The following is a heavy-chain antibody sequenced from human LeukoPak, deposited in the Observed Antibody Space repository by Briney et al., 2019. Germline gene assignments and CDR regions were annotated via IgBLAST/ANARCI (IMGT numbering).Heavy chain of an antibody. V-gene: IGHV4-4*02. CDR2: IYHSGST. CDR1: GGGISSSNW. J-gene: IGHJ4*02. CDR3: ARGRGRTYYDILTGYYGY. D-gene: IGHD3-9*01. Sequence: SGTLSLTCAVSGGGISSSNWWSWVRQPPGKGLEWIGEIYHSGSTNYNPSLKSRVTISVDTSKNQFSLKLSSVTAADTAVYYCARGRGRTYYDILTGYYGYWGQGTLVTVSS.